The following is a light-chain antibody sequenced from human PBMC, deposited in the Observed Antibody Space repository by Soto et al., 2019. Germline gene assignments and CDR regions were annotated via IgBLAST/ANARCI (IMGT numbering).Light chain of an antibody. J-gene: IGKJ2*01. CDR1: QRFSSN. CDR2: GAS. Sequence: EIVITQPPATLPVSPGERATLSCRASQRFSSNLAWYQQKPGQAPRLLIYGASTRATGIPARFSGSGSGTEFTLTISSLQSEDFAVYYCQQYNNWPRTFGQGTKLEIK. CDR3: QQYNNWPRT. V-gene: IGKV3-15*01.